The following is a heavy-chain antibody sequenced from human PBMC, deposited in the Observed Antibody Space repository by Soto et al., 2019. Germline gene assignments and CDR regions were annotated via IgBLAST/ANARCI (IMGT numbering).Heavy chain of an antibody. V-gene: IGHV4-34*01. CDR1: GGSFSGYY. CDR3: ARGGGWIDAFDI. D-gene: IGHD5-12*01. CDR2: INHSGST. Sequence: QVQLQQWGAGLLKPSETLSLTCAVYGGSFSGYYWSWIRQPPGKGLEWIGEINHSGSTNYNPSLKSRVTISVDTSKNQFSLKLSSVTAAATAVYYCARGGGWIDAFDIWGQGTMVTVSS. J-gene: IGHJ3*02.